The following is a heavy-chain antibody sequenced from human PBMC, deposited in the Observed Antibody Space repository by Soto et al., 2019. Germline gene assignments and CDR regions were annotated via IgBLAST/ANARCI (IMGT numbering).Heavy chain of an antibody. V-gene: IGHV3-48*04. J-gene: IGHJ3*02. CDR1: GFTFSSFG. CDR3: ARDPNYDSSGYYPFGIAFDI. D-gene: IGHD3-22*01. Sequence: PGGSLRLSCAVSGFTFSSFGMNWVRQAPGKGLEWISYITSDSSTRHYAESVKGRFTISRDNAKNSLYLQMNSLRAEDTAVYYCARDPNYDSSGYYPFGIAFDIWGQGTMVTVSS. CDR2: ITSDSSTR.